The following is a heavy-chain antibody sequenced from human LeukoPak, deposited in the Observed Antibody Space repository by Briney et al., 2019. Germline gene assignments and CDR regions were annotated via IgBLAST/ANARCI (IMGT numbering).Heavy chain of an antibody. V-gene: IGHV3-21*04. D-gene: IGHD2-15*01. CDR2: ITNSGINT. CDR3: ATRIGVTATRGAYNI. CDR1: GFTFSSYS. J-gene: IGHJ3*02. Sequence: GGSLRLSCAASGFTFSSYSMNWVRQAPGKGLEWVSSITNSGINTYYADSVKGWFTISRDSSKNTVYLQMNSLRAEDTAMYYCATRIGVTATRGAYNIWGQGTMVTVSS.